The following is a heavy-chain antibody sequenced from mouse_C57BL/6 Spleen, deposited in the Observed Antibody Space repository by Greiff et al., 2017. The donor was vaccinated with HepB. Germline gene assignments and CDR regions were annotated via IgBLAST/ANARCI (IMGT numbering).Heavy chain of an antibody. J-gene: IGHJ4*01. CDR3: ARGDYYHGDY. V-gene: IGHV1-82*01. CDR2: IYPGDGDT. Sequence: QVQLQQSGPELVKPGASVKISCKASGYAFSSSWMNWVKQRPGKGLEWIGRIYPGDGDTNYNGKFKGKATLTADKSSSTAYMQRSSLTSEDSAVYFCARGDYYHGDYWGQGTSVTVSS. D-gene: IGHD1-1*01. CDR1: GYAFSSSW.